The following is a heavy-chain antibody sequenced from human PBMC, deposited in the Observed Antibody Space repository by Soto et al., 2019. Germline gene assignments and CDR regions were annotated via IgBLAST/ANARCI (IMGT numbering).Heavy chain of an antibody. V-gene: IGHV3-48*03. J-gene: IGHJ4*02. CDR1: GLTFSSYE. D-gene: IGHD1-26*01. Sequence: PGGALRLSCAASGLTFSSYEMNWVRQAPGKGLEWVSYISINGSTIYYADSVKGRFTISRDNAKNSLYLQMNSLRAEDTAVYYCARVGDGSPSDPFDYWGQGTLVTVSS. CDR2: ISINGSTI. CDR3: ARVGDGSPSDPFDY.